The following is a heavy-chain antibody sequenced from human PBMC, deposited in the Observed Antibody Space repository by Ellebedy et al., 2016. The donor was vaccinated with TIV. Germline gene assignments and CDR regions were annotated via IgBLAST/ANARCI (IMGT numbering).Heavy chain of an antibody. J-gene: IGHJ4*02. CDR3: ARGLARDY. CDR1: GGSFSGYY. Sequence: MPSETLSLTCAVYGGSFSGYYWSWIRQPPGKGLEWIGEITHSGSTNYNPSLKSRVTISVDTSKNQFSLNLSSVTAADTAVYYCARGLARDYWGQGTLVIVSS. V-gene: IGHV4-34*01. CDR2: ITHSGST.